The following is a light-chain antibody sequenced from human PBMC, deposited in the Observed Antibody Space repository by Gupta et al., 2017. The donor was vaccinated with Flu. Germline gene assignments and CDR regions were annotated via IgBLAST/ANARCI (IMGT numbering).Light chain of an antibody. V-gene: IGKV1-5*03. CDR1: QSNRSW. CDR2: KAA. Sequence: PSNLSASGGDRGNINCRARQSNRSWVAWEQQKPGKAPKGLIYKAASLESGVPSRFSGRGSGKEFTLNISSLEPDDFATYYCQQYNSYSWTFGQGTKVEIK. J-gene: IGKJ1*01. CDR3: QQYNSYSWT.